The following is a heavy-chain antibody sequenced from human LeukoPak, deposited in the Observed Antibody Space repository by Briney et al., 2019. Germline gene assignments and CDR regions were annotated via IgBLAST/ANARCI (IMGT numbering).Heavy chain of an antibody. V-gene: IGHV3-21*01. CDR1: GFTFNTYT. CDR3: ARDMGSSGSYVFDI. Sequence: GGSLRLSCAASGFTFNTYTMNWVRQAPGKGLEWVSSISSSSRHIYYADSLKGRFTISRTNAHNSLYLQMNSLRPEDTAVYYCARDMGSSGSYVFDIWGQGTMVTVSS. J-gene: IGHJ3*02. CDR2: ISSSSRHI. D-gene: IGHD6-19*01.